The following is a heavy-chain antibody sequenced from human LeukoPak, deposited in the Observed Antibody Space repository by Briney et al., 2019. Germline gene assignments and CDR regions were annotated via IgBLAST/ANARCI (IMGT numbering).Heavy chain of an antibody. CDR3: ARGGIEMATIDYFDY. Sequence: ASVKVSCKASGYTFTSYYMHWVRQAPGQGLEWMGIINPSGGSTSYAQKFQGRVTMTRDTSTSTVYMELSSLRSEDTAVYYCARGGIEMATIDYFDYWGQGTLVTVX. CDR1: GYTFTSYY. V-gene: IGHV1-46*01. D-gene: IGHD5-24*01. CDR2: INPSGGST. J-gene: IGHJ4*02.